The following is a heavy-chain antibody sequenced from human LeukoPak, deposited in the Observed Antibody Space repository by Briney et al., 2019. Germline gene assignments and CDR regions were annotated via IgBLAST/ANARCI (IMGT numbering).Heavy chain of an antibody. J-gene: IGHJ4*02. D-gene: IGHD4-23*01. CDR3: ARKDDYGGNSLSFDY. CDR1: GGTFSSYA. V-gene: IGHV1-69*13. Sequence: SVKVSCKASGGTFSSYAISWVRQAAGQGLEWMGGIIPIFGTANYAQKFQGRVTITADESTSTAYMELSSLRSEDTAVYYCARKDDYGGNSLSFDYWGQGTLVTVSS. CDR2: IIPIFGTA.